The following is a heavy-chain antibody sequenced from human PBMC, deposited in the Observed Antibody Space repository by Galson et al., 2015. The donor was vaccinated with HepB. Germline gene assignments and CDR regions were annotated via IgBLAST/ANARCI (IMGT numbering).Heavy chain of an antibody. CDR2: ISGSGDVT. J-gene: IGHJ4*02. CDR3: SNEPRLLDH. D-gene: IGHD6-25*01. CDR1: GFTFSGSY. V-gene: IGHV3-11*03. Sequence: SLRLSCAASGFTFSGSYMSWIRRAPGKGLECISYISGSGDVTNYADSVKGRFTISRDNAKNSLYLQMNSLRADDTAVYYCSNEPRLLDHWGQGTLVTVSS.